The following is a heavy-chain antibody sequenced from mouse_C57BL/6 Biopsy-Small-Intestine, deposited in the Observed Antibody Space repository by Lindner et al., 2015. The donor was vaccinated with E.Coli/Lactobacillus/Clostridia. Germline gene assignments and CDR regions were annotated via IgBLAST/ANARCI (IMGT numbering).Heavy chain of an antibody. CDR3: ARSDWGWFAY. Sequence: VQLQESGPELVKPGASVKISCKASGYSFTGYYMNWVKQSPEKSLEWIGEINPSTGGTTYNQKFKAEATLTVDKSSSTAYMQLKSLTSEDSAVYYCARSDWGWFAYWGQGTLVTVSA. CDR2: INPSTGGT. CDR1: GYSFTGYY. J-gene: IGHJ3*01. V-gene: IGHV1-42*01. D-gene: IGHD4-1*01.